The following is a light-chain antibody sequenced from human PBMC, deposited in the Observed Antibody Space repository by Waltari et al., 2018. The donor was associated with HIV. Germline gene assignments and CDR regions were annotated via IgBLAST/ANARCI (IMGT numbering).Light chain of an antibody. J-gene: IGKJ1*01. Sequence: EILMTQPPATLSVSPGERATLSCRASQSVNSNLAWYQQKPGQTPRLLIYGTSTRATDIPARFSGSESGTEFTLTISSLQSEDFAVYYCHHYNNWREAFGQGTKVEIK. CDR1: QSVNSN. CDR2: GTS. V-gene: IGKV3-15*01. CDR3: HHYNNWREA.